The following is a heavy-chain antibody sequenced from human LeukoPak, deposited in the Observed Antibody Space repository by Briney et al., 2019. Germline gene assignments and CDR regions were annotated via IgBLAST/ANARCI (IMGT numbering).Heavy chain of an antibody. CDR2: IKQDGSEK. J-gene: IGHJ4*02. CDR1: GFTFSSYW. CDR3: ARLYGSGTYYNEDY. Sequence: GGSLRLSCAASGFTFSSYWMSWVRQAPGKGLEWVANIKQDGSEKYYVDSVKGRFTISRDNAKNSLYLQMNSLKTEDTAVYYCARLYGSGTYYNEDYWGQGTLVTVSS. V-gene: IGHV3-7*03. D-gene: IGHD3-10*01.